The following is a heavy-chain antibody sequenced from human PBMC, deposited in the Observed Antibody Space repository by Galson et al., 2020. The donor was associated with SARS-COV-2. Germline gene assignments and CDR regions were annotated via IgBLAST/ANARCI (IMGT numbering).Heavy chain of an antibody. Sequence: GESLKISCAASGFTFSSYAMHWVRQAPGKGLEWVAVISYDGSNTYYADSVKGRFTISRDNSKNTLYLQMNSLRAEDTAVYYCARDRSGYDTGGSWGPPLLGYYFDYWGQGTLVTVSS. J-gene: IGHJ4*02. CDR1: GFTFSSYA. V-gene: IGHV3-30-3*01. D-gene: IGHD5-12*01. CDR3: ARDRSGYDTGGSWGPPLLGYYFDY. CDR2: ISYDGSNT.